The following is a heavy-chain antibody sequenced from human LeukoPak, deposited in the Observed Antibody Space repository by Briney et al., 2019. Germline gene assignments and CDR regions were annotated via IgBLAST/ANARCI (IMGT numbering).Heavy chain of an antibody. J-gene: IGHJ4*02. CDR3: ARGGYSYGYTYFDY. Sequence: GGSLRLSCAASGFTFSSYEMNWVRQAPGKGLEWVPYISSSGSTIYYADSVKGRFTISRDNAKNSLYLQMNSLRAEDTAVYYCARGGYSYGYTYFDYWGQGTLVTVSS. V-gene: IGHV3-48*03. CDR2: ISSSGSTI. D-gene: IGHD5-18*01. CDR1: GFTFSSYE.